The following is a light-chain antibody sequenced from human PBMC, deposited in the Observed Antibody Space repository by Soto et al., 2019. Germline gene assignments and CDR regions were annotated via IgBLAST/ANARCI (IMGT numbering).Light chain of an antibody. V-gene: IGKV1D-8*01. J-gene: IGKJ1*01. CDR3: QQYYSFPRT. Sequence: VICMSQSPSLLSASTGDRVTISCRMSQGIRSYLAWYQQKPGKAPELLIYAASTLQSGVPSRFSGSGSGTDFTLTISCLQSEDFATYYCQQYYSFPRTFGQGTKVDIK. CDR2: AAS. CDR1: QGIRSY.